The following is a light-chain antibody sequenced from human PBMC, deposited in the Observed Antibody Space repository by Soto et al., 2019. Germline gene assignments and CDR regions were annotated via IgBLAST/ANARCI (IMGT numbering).Light chain of an antibody. CDR3: QQYNNWPGT. Sequence: EIVMTQSPATLSVSPGEKTTLNCRASQSVSSNLAWFQQKPGQAPRLLIQGASTRATGIPARIIGSGSGTEFTFTLSSLQSEDFAVYYCQQYNNWPGTFGQGTKVDIK. CDR2: GAS. J-gene: IGKJ1*01. CDR1: QSVSSN. V-gene: IGKV3-15*01.